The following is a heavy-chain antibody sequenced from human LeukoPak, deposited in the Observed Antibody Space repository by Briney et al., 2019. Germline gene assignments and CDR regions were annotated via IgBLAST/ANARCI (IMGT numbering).Heavy chain of an antibody. J-gene: IGHJ5*02. V-gene: IGHV4-30-4*01. Sequence: PSETLSLTCTVSGGSISSGDYYWSWIRQPPGTGLEWIGYIYYSGSTYYNPSLKSRVTISVGTSKDQFSLKLSSVTAADTAVYYCASLLRLAYCGGDCYSYWFDPWGQGTLVTVSS. CDR3: ASLLRLAYCGGDCYSYWFDP. CDR1: GGSISSGDYY. CDR2: IYYSGST. D-gene: IGHD2-21*02.